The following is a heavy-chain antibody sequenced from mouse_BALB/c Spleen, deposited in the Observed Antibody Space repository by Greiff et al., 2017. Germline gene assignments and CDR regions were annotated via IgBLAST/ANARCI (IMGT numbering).Heavy chain of an antibody. J-gene: IGHJ3*01. Sequence: EVHLVESGGGLVQPKGSLKLSCAASGFTFNTYAMNWVRQAPGKGLEWVARIRSKSNNYATYYADSVKDRFTISRDDSQSMLYLQMNNLKTEDTAMYYCVRPRWEPFAYWGQGTLVTVCA. V-gene: IGHV10-1*02. CDR3: VRPRWEPFAY. D-gene: IGHD4-1*01. CDR1: GFTFNTYA. CDR2: IRSKSNNYAT.